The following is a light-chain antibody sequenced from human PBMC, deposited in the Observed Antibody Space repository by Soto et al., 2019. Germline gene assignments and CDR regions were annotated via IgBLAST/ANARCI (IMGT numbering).Light chain of an antibody. CDR2: GHN. J-gene: IGLJ1*01. CDR3: SLYTSENTYV. CDR1: YSNIGAGYE. Sequence: QSVLTQPPSVSGAPGQRVTISCTGSYSNIGAGYEVHWYQQIPGTAPKLLISGHNNRPSGVPDRFFGSKSGNTASLTISGLQAADEADYYCSLYTSENTYVFGTGTKLTVL. V-gene: IGLV1-40*01.